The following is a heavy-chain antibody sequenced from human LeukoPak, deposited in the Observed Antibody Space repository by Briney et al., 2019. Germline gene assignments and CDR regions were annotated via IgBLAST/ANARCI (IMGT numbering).Heavy chain of an antibody. V-gene: IGHV3-30*02. D-gene: IGHD5-12*01. CDR2: IRYDGTNK. Sequence: GGSLRLSCAASGFSFSSYGMHWVRQAPGKGLEWVAFIRYDGTNKYYADSVKGRFTISRDNSKNTLYLQMNSLRAEDTAVYYCARDRFLSGNDAFDIWGQGTMVTVSS. CDR1: GFSFSSYG. J-gene: IGHJ3*02. CDR3: ARDRFLSGNDAFDI.